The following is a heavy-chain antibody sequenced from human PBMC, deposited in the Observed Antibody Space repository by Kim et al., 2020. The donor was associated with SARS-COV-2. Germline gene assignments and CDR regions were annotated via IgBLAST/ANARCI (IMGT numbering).Heavy chain of an antibody. CDR3: VRDLTYNYAY. Sequence: GGSLRLSCAASGFPFSSYAMSWVRQAPGKGLEWVSTISNRESGDYPHYANSVKGRFTISRDNSKSTLYLQMNSLRAEDTYVYYCVRDLTYNYAYWGQGTLVTVSS. CDR2: ISNRESGDYP. D-gene: IGHD5-18*01. V-gene: IGHV3-23*01. CDR1: GFPFSSYA. J-gene: IGHJ4*02.